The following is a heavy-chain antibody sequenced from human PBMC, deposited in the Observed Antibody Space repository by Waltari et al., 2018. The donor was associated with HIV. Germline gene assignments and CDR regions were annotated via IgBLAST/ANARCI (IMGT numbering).Heavy chain of an antibody. CDR2: IKSKTDGGTT. CDR3: TTTVTPGGWAQGGWFDP. J-gene: IGHJ5*02. CDR1: GFTFNNAW. V-gene: IGHV3-15*01. Sequence: EVQLVESGGGLVKPGGSLRLPCAASGFTFNNAWMSWVRQAPGKGLEWVGRIKSKTDGGTTEYAAPVKGRFTISRDDSKNTLYLQMSSLKTEDAGMYYCTTTVTPGGWAQGGWFDPWGQGTLVTVSS. D-gene: IGHD6-19*01.